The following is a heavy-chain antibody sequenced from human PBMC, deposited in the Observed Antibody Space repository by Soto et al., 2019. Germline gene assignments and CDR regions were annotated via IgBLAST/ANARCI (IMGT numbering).Heavy chain of an antibody. J-gene: IGHJ5*02. V-gene: IGHV4-59*01. CDR1: GGSISSYY. D-gene: IGHD2-2*01. CDR3: ARELGYCSSTSCYTNWFDP. CDR2: IYYSGST. Sequence: SETLSLTCTVSGGSISSYYWSWIRQPPGKGLEWIGYIYYSGSTNYNPSLKSRVTISVDTSKNQFSLKLSSVTAADTAVYYCARELGYCSSTSCYTNWFDPWGQGTLVTVSS.